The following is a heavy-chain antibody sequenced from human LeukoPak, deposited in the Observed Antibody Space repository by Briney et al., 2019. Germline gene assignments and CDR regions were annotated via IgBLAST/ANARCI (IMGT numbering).Heavy chain of an antibody. V-gene: IGHV4-34*01. CDR3: ARDFSGDYGDYVSAFDI. CDR2: TNHSGST. D-gene: IGHD4-17*01. Sequence: SETLSLTCPVYGGSFSGYYWSWIHQPPGKGLEWIGETNHSGSTNYNPSLKSRVTISVDTSKNQFSLKLSSVTAADTAVYYCARDFSGDYGDYVSAFDIWGQGTMVTVSS. CDR1: GGSFSGYY. J-gene: IGHJ3*02.